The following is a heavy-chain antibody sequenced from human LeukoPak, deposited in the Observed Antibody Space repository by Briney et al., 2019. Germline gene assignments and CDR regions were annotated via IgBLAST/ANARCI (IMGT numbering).Heavy chain of an antibody. J-gene: IGHJ3*02. CDR3: ARDYYDSSGYYWGAFDI. CDR1: GFTVSSNY. V-gene: IGHV3-53*01. CDR2: IYSGGST. Sequence: PGGSLRLSCAASGFTVSSNYMSWVRQAPGKGLEWVSVIYSGGSTYYADSVKGRFTISRDNSKNTLYLQMNSLRAEDTAVYYCARDYYDSSGYYWGAFDIWGQGTIVTVSS. D-gene: IGHD3-22*01.